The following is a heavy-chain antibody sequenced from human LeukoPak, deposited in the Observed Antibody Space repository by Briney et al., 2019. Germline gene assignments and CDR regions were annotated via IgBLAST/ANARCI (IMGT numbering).Heavy chain of an antibody. D-gene: IGHD4-17*01. CDR1: GGSISSGSYC. CDR2: IYTSGST. J-gene: IGHJ4*02. V-gene: IGHV4-61*02. Sequence: PSETLSLTCTVSGGSISSGSYCWSWIRQPAGKGLEWIGRIYTSGSTNYNPSLKSRVTMSVDTSKNQFSLKLSSVTAADTAVYYCAREGYDYGDYYFDYWGQGTLVTVSS. CDR3: AREGYDYGDYYFDY.